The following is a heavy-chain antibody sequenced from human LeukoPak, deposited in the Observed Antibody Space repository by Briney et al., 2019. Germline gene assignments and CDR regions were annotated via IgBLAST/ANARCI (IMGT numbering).Heavy chain of an antibody. CDR1: GLTFSNYA. CDR3: ATQRPTGAVDY. V-gene: IGHV3-7*01. CDR2: IRQDGSQK. J-gene: IGHJ4*02. Sequence: GGSLRLSCAASGLTFSNYALSWVRQAPGKGLEWVANIRQDGSQKYYVDSVKGRFTISRDNAKNSLYLQMDSLRAEDTAVYSCATQRPTGAVDYWGQGTLVTVSS. D-gene: IGHD1-1*01.